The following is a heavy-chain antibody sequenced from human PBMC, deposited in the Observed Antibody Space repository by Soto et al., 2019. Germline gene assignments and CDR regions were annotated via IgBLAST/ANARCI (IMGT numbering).Heavy chain of an antibody. J-gene: IGHJ4*02. Sequence: ASVKVSCKASGYTFTSYDMSWVRQAPGQGLEWVGWINPFYGNTNYAQTLQGRVTLTTDTSTSTVYMELRSLRSDDTAVYYCARENRYDSRSYYFDCWGQGILVTVS. D-gene: IGHD3-3*01. CDR1: GYTFTSYD. CDR2: INPFYGNT. CDR3: ARENRYDSRSYYFDC. V-gene: IGHV1-18*01.